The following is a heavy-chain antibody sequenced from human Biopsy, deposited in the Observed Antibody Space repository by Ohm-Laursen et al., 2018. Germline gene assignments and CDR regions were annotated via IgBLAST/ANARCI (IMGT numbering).Heavy chain of an antibody. V-gene: IGHV1-69*01. CDR1: GGTFSSFG. D-gene: IGHD6-19*01. CDR2: INSMFGTT. CDR3: ARNTGWYGDLYYFDY. J-gene: IGHJ4*02. Sequence: SSVKVSCKASGGTFSSFGISWVRQAPGQGLEWMGEINSMFGTTNYAQTFQGRVTITADESTSTAYMELSSLRSADTAVYFCARNTGWYGDLYYFDYWGQGTLVTVSS.